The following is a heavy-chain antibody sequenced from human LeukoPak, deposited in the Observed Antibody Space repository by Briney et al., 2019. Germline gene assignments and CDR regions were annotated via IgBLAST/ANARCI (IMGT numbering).Heavy chain of an antibody. CDR1: GGSISSYY. CDR2: IYYSGST. CDR3: ASSIAARPLDY. Sequence: SETLSLTCTVSGGSISSYYWSWIRQPPGKGLEWIGYIYYSGSTNYNPSLKSRVTISVDTSKNQFSLKLCSVTAADTAVYYCASSIAARPLDYWGQGTLVTVSS. D-gene: IGHD6-6*01. J-gene: IGHJ4*02. V-gene: IGHV4-59*01.